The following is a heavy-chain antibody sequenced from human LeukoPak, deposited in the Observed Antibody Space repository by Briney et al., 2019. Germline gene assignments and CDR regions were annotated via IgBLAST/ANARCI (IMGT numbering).Heavy chain of an antibody. CDR1: GGSISSYY. J-gene: IGHJ4*02. V-gene: IGHV4-4*09. Sequence: SETLSLTCTVSGGSISSYYWSWIRQPPGKGLEWIGYIYTSGSTNYNPSLKSRVTISVDTSKNQFSLKLSSVTAADTAVYYCARMRGTRLDYWGQGTLVAVSS. CDR3: ARMRGTRLDY. D-gene: IGHD3-16*01. CDR2: IYTSGST.